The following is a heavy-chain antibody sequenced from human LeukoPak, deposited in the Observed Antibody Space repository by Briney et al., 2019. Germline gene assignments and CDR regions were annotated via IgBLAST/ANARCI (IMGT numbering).Heavy chain of an antibody. Sequence: ASVKVSCKASGYTFTGYYMHWVRQATGQGLEWMGWMNPNSGNTGYAQKFQGRVTITRNTSISTAYMELSSLRSEDTAVYYCARGLYCSSTSCHRQTPTPPLGYWGQGTLVTVSS. CDR2: MNPNSGNT. V-gene: IGHV1-8*03. J-gene: IGHJ4*02. D-gene: IGHD2-2*01. CDR1: GYTFTGYY. CDR3: ARGLYCSSTSCHRQTPTPPLGY.